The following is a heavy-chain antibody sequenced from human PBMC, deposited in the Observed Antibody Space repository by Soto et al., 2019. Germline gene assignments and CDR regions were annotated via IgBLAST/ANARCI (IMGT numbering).Heavy chain of an antibody. D-gene: IGHD1-26*01. J-gene: IGHJ3*02. CDR1: GYTFDNYA. CDR2: IHAGNGYT. CDR3: AREQYRGSDFKLSCDI. V-gene: IGHV1-3*01. Sequence: QVQLVQSGAQVKKPGASVKVSCKASGYTFDNYALHWVRQAPGRRLEWMGWIHAGNGYTKYTQRFQGRVTITRDTSSSTVHMDLSSLRSEDTAVYYCAREQYRGSDFKLSCDIWGQGTMVTVSS.